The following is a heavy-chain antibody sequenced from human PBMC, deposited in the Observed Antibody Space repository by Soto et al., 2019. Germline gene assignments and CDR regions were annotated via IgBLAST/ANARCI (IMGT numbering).Heavy chain of an antibody. CDR3: ARPYEGGYSSNHHYYYALDV. Sequence: QVQLVQSGAEVKKAGSSVKVSCKVSGGTFSSYFINWVRQAPGQGLEWVGGIIPVFGTASYAEKFQGRVTITTDESATTAHMELSNLRSEDTAVYYCARPYEGGYSSNHHYYYALDVWGQGTAVTVSS. D-gene: IGHD3-22*01. V-gene: IGHV1-69*01. J-gene: IGHJ6*02. CDR2: IIPVFGTA. CDR1: GGTFSSYF.